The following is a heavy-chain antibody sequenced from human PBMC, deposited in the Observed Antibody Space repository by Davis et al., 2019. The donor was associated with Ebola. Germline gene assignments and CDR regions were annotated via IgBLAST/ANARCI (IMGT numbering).Heavy chain of an antibody. CDR2: IYSGGST. Sequence: GESLKISCAASGFTVSSNYMSWVRQAPGKGLEWVSVIYSGGSTYYADSVKGRFTISRDNSKNTLYLQMNSLRAEDTAVYYCARAKNWSGYDYWGQGTLVTVSS. CDR1: GFTVSSNY. CDR3: ARAKNWSGYDY. V-gene: IGHV3-53*01. D-gene: IGHD3-3*01. J-gene: IGHJ4*02.